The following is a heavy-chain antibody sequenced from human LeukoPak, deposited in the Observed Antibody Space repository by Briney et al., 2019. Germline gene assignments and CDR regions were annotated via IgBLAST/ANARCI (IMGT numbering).Heavy chain of an antibody. CDR1: GYTFISHD. D-gene: IGHD5-18*01. Sequence: ASVKVSCKASGYTFISHDINWVRQATGQGLEWMGWINPNSGNTGYAQKFQGRVTFTRNTSISTAYMELSSLRSEDTAVYYCARGLGRTAMVTRGGVRFDYWGQGTLVTVSS. CDR3: ARGLGRTAMVTRGGVRFDY. CDR2: INPNSGNT. J-gene: IGHJ4*02. V-gene: IGHV1-8*03.